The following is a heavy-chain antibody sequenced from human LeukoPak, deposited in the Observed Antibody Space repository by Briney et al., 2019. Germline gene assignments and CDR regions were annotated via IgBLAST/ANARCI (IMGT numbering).Heavy chain of an antibody. Sequence: PSETLSLTCTVSGYSISSGYYWGWIRQPPVKGLEWIGSIYHSGSTYYNPSLKSRVTISVDTSKNQFSLKLSSVTAADTAAYYCARERIMITFGGVIVPLNWFDPWGQGTLVTVSS. CDR3: ARERIMITFGGVIVPLNWFDP. CDR2: IYHSGST. D-gene: IGHD3-16*02. CDR1: GYSISSGYY. J-gene: IGHJ5*02. V-gene: IGHV4-38-2*02.